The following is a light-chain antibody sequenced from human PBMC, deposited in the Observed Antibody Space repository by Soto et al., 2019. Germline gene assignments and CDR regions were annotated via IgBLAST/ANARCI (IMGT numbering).Light chain of an antibody. CDR2: EVD. Sequence: QSALTQPPSASGSPGQSVSISCTGTTSNVGGYNYVSWYQQHPGKAPKLIIYEVDKRPSGVPDRFSASKTGSTASLTVSGLQADDEAEYYCWSYAGRNTYVFGTGTKVTVL. CDR1: TSNVGGYNY. J-gene: IGLJ1*01. CDR3: WSYAGRNTYV. V-gene: IGLV2-8*01.